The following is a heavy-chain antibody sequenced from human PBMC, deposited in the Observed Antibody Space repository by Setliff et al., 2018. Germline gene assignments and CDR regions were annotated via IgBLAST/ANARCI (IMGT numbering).Heavy chain of an antibody. CDR1: GGSITTSSYS. CDR2: IYHSGTT. J-gene: IGHJ6*03. Sequence: SETLSLTCTVSGGSITTSSYSWGWIRQPPGKGLEWIGNIYHSGTTYYNPSLKSRLTLSVDTSKNQFSLELNSVTTADAAVYYCARLPKIVTGYYGSHYYYYIDVWGKGTTGTVSS. D-gene: IGHD3-9*01. CDR3: ARLPKIVTGYYGSHYYYYIDV. V-gene: IGHV4-39*01.